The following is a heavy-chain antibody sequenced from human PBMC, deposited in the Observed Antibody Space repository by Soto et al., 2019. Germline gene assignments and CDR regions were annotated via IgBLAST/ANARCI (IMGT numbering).Heavy chain of an antibody. J-gene: IGHJ5*02. Sequence: GGSLRLSCAASGFTVSSNYMTWVRQAPGKGLEWVSVIYSDGSTYYADSVKGRFTISRHNSKNTLYLQMNSLRAEDTAVYYCAKGLDYRGYNWFDPWGQGTLVTVSS. CDR3: AKGLDYRGYNWFDP. CDR1: GFTVSSNY. D-gene: IGHD3-16*01. CDR2: IYSDGST. V-gene: IGHV3-53*04.